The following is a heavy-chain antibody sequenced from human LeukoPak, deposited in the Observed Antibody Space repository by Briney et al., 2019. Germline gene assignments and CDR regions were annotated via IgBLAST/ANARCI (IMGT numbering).Heavy chain of an antibody. CDR1: GGSFSNYY. D-gene: IGHD1-7*01. Sequence: PSETLSLTCAVYGGSFSNYYWSWIRQPPGRGLEWIGEINDSGRTNYNPSLMGRVTVSVDTSKNQFSLRLTSVTATDTAVYYCARRWNYGRNYYIDVWGNGATVSVSS. J-gene: IGHJ6*03. CDR2: INDSGRT. V-gene: IGHV4-34*01. CDR3: ARRWNYGRNYYIDV.